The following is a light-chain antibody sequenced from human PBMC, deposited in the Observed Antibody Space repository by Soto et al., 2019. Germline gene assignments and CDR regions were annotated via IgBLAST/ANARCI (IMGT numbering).Light chain of an antibody. V-gene: IGKV1-39*01. CDR3: QQTFRTPHT. Sequence: DIQMTQSPASLSASVGERVTITCRASQTISSYLNWYQQKPWAAPKLLIYSASTLQTGVPSRFSGSGFGTDYTLTISSLQPADFAIYYCQQTFRTPHTFGQGTKVDI. CDR1: QTISSY. J-gene: IGKJ2*01. CDR2: SAS.